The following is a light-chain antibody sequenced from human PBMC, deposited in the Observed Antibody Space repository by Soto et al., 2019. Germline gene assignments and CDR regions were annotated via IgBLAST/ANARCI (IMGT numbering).Light chain of an antibody. V-gene: IGKV3-15*01. CDR1: QSVNSN. CDR2: GAS. J-gene: IGKJ5*01. CDR3: QQYNNWPIT. Sequence: EIVMTQSPATLSVSAGERATLSCRASQSVNSNLAWYQQKPGQAPRLLISGASTRATGIPARFSGSGSGTEFTLTISSLQSEDFAVYYCQQYNNWPITFGQGTRLENK.